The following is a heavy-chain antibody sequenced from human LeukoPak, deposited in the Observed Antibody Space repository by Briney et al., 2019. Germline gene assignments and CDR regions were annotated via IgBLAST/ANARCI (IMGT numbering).Heavy chain of an antibody. CDR3: ASGWGSSWYLNWFDP. D-gene: IGHD6-13*01. J-gene: IGHJ5*02. Sequence: GGSLRLSCAASGFAFSSYAIHWVRQAPGKGLDWVALISYDGSGKYYADSVKGRFTISRDSSTLYLQMNSLRTEDTAVYCCASGWGSSWYLNWFDPWGQGTLVTVSS. V-gene: IGHV3-30-3*01. CDR1: GFAFSSYA. CDR2: ISYDGSGK.